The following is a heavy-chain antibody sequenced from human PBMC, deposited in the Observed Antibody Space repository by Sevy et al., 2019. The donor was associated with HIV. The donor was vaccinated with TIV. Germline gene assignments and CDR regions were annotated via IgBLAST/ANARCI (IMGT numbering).Heavy chain of an antibody. Sequence: SETLSLTCTVSGGSINSDHWNWIRQPPGKGLEWIGYVYYTGGTNYNPSLKNRVTISFDRTKNQFSLKLTSVTAADTAVYYCARRNDFDIWGQGTMVTVSS. V-gene: IGHV4-59*08. J-gene: IGHJ3*02. CDR3: ARRNDFDI. CDR1: GGSINSDH. CDR2: VYYTGGT.